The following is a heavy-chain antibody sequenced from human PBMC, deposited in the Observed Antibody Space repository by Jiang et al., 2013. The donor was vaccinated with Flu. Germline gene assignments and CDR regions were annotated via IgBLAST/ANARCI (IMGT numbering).Heavy chain of an antibody. CDR3: ARVAGAHDHGLVDV. Sequence: VQLLESGGGLVKPGGTLRLSCAASGFTFTDYYMTWIRQAPGKGPEWVSYISGGGGTIFYADSVKGRFTISRDNTKNSLDLQMNSLRADDTAVYYCARVAGAHDHGLVDVWGQGTTVTVSS. D-gene: IGHD3-3*01. J-gene: IGHJ6*02. CDR2: ISGGGGTI. CDR1: GFTFTDYY. V-gene: IGHV3-11*01.